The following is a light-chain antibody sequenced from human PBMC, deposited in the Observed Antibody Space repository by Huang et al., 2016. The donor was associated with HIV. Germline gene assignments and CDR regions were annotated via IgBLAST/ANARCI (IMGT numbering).Light chain of an antibody. Sequence: EIMLTQSPGTLSLSPGERTTLSCRASQGVSSNYLAWYQQKPGQAPRLLIYGASSRATGIPDRFSGSGSGTDFTLTISRLEPEDFAVYFCQQYVTSPWTFGQGTKVEIK. CDR2: GAS. CDR1: QGVSSNY. J-gene: IGKJ1*01. V-gene: IGKV3-20*01. CDR3: QQYVTSPWT.